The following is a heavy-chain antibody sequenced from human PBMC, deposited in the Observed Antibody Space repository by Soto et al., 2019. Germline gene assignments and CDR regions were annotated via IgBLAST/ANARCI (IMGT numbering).Heavy chain of an antibody. Sequence: GSLRLSCAASGFTFSNYDMHWVRQVTGKGLECVSGITTAGDTYYLGSVKGRFTISREKAKNSFYLQMNSLSAGDTAVYYCARELHGGSYGMDVWGQGTTVTVAS. CDR3: ARELHGGSYGMDV. CDR2: ITTAGDT. V-gene: IGHV3-13*01. J-gene: IGHJ6*02. CDR1: GFTFSNYD.